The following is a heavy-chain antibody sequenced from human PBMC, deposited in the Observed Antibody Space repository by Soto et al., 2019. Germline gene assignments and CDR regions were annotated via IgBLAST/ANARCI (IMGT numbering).Heavy chain of an antibody. D-gene: IGHD6-6*01. Sequence: PGGSLRLSCAASGFTGNSNYMSWFRQAPGKGLECVSVVHPGGTTSYADSVKGRFTVSRDNSKNILYLQMNTLRAEDTAVYYCARDPPGLGSSSFDFWGQGTLVTVSS. V-gene: IGHV3-66*01. CDR2: VHPGGTT. J-gene: IGHJ4*02. CDR1: GFTGNSNY. CDR3: ARDPPGLGSSSFDF.